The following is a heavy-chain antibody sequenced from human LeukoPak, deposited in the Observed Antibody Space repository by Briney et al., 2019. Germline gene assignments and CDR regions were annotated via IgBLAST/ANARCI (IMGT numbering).Heavy chain of an antibody. CDR3: ARDLRGYYDSSGYSQIDY. V-gene: IGHV1-46*01. J-gene: IGHJ4*02. D-gene: IGHD3-22*01. Sequence: ASVKVSCKASGYTFTSYYMHWVRQAPGQGLEWIGIINPSSGSTSYAQKFQGRVTMTRDMSTSTVYMELSSLRSEDTAVYYCARDLRGYYDSSGYSQIDYWGQGTLVTVSS. CDR1: GYTFTSYY. CDR2: INPSSGST.